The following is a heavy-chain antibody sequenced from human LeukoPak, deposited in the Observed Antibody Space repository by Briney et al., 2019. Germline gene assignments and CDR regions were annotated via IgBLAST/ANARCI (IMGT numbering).Heavy chain of an antibody. CDR2: IYTSGST. CDR1: GGSISSNY. D-gene: IGHD6-13*01. J-gene: IGHJ1*01. CDR3: ATYGYSSSWYSLEYFQH. V-gene: IGHV4-4*07. Sequence: SETLSLTCTVSGGSISSNYWTWMRQPPGKGLEWIGRIYTSGSTNYNPSLKSRVTMSVDTSKNQFSLKLSSVTAADTAVYYCATYGYSSSWYSLEYFQHWGQGTLVTVSS.